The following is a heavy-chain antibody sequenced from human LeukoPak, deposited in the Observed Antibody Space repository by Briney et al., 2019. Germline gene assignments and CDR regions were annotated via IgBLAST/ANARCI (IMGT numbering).Heavy chain of an antibody. CDR2: ISSSSSYI. V-gene: IGHV3-21*01. D-gene: IGHD1-26*01. Sequence: GGSLRLSCVASGFTFSSYNMNWVRQAPGKGLEWVSSISSSSSYIYYADSVKGRFTISRDNAKNSLYLQMNSLRAEDTAVYYCARGTDWELESSHYFDCWGQGTLVTVSS. CDR3: ARGTDWELESSHYFDC. J-gene: IGHJ4*02. CDR1: GFTFSSYN.